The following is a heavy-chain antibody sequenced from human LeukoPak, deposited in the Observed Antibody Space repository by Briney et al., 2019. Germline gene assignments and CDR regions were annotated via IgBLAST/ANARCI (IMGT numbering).Heavy chain of an antibody. Sequence: GASVKVSCKDSGYTFTGYCMHWVRQAPGQGLEWMGRINPNSGGTNYAQKFQGRVTMTRDTTISTAYMELSRLRSDDTAVYYCARDLVYYGSGNRQDWGQGTLVTVFS. D-gene: IGHD3-10*01. CDR2: INPNSGGT. V-gene: IGHV1-2*06. J-gene: IGHJ4*02. CDR1: GYTFTGYC. CDR3: ARDLVYYGSGNRQD.